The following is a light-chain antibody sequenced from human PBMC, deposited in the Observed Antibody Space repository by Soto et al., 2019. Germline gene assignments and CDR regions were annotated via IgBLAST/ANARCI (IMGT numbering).Light chain of an antibody. V-gene: IGKV3-15*01. J-gene: IGKJ5*01. CDR1: QSVRSN. CDR2: GAS. Sequence: ELVMTQSPATLSVSPGERVTLSFRASQSVRSNLAWYQQKPGQSPRLLIYGASTRATGIPARFSGSGSGADFTLTISRLEPEDFAVYYCQQYGSPITFGQGTRLEIK. CDR3: QQYGSPIT.